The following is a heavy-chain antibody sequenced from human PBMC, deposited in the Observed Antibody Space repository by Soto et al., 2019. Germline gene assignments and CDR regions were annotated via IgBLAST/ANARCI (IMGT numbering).Heavy chain of an antibody. CDR1: GDSISNDDYS. CDR2: IYHTGST. V-gene: IGHV4-30-2*01. J-gene: IGHJ5*02. CDR3: ARVLVPHNWFDT. D-gene: IGHD3-10*01. Sequence: SETLSLTCGVSGDSISNDDYSWSWIRQPPGRGLEWLGYIYHTGSTYYIPSLESRLTMSLDRSKNHFSLRLTSVTAADTAVYYCARVLVPHNWFDTWGQGVLLTVSS.